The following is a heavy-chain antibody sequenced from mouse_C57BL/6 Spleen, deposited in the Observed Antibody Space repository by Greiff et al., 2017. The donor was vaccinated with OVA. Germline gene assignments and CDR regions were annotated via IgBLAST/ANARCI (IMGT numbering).Heavy chain of an antibody. CDR3: ARWDYYYGSSYEDV. J-gene: IGHJ1*03. CDR1: GYAFSSSW. Sequence: VQLQQSGPELVKPGASVKISCKASGYAFSSSWMNWVKQRPGQGLEWIGRIYPGDGDTNYNGEFKGKATLTADKSSSTAYMQLSSLTSEDSAVYFCARWDYYYGSSYEDVWGTGTTVTVSS. CDR2: IYPGDGDT. V-gene: IGHV1-82*01. D-gene: IGHD1-1*01.